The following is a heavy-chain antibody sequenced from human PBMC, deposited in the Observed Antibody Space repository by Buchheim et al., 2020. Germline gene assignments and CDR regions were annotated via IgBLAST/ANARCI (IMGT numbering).Heavy chain of an antibody. Sequence: QVQLVESGGGVVQPGRSLRLSCAASGCTFSSYGMHWVRQAPGKGLEWVAVISYDGSNKYYADSVKGRFTISRDNSKNTLYLQMNSLRAEDTAVYYCAKDLTPYSSSQGSGNWFDPWGQGTL. CDR3: AKDLTPYSSSQGSGNWFDP. CDR2: ISYDGSNK. D-gene: IGHD6-6*01. J-gene: IGHJ5*02. CDR1: GCTFSSYG. V-gene: IGHV3-30*18.